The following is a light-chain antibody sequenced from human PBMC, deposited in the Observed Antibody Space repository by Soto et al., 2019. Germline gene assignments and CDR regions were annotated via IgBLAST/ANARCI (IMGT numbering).Light chain of an antibody. J-gene: IGLJ2*01. CDR1: SSDVGSYNL. Sequence: QSALTQPASVSGSPGQSITISCTGTSSDVGSYNLVSWYQQHPGKAPKLMIYEGSKRPSGVSNRFSGSKSGNTASLTISGLQAEHEADYYCCSYAGSSTRRVFGGGTKLTVL. V-gene: IGLV2-23*01. CDR3: CSYAGSSTRRV. CDR2: EGS.